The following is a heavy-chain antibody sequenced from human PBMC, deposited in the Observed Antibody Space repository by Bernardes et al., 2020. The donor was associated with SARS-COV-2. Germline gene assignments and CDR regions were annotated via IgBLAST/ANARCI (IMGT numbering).Heavy chain of an antibody. V-gene: IGHV3-7*01. Sequence: VGSLSLSCAASGFTFSTFWMTWVRQAPGQGLEWVANINQDGSETFYVDSVKGRFTISRDNAKNSLFMEMNTLRAEDTAVYYCARIYSTSSFDFDYWGQGTLVTVSS. D-gene: IGHD6-6*01. CDR2: INQDGSET. J-gene: IGHJ4*02. CDR1: GFTFSTFW. CDR3: ARIYSTSSFDFDY.